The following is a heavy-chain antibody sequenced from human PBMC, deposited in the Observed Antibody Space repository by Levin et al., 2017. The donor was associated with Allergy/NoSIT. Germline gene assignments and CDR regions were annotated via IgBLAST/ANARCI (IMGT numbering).Heavy chain of an antibody. Sequence: GESLKISCKASGYTFTSYGISWVRQAPGQGLEWMGWISAYNGNTNYAQKLQGRVTMTTDTSTSTAYMELRSLRSDDTAVYYCARGGFGGVIVDDAFDIWGQGTMVTVSS. D-gene: IGHD3-16*02. CDR2: ISAYNGNT. J-gene: IGHJ3*02. V-gene: IGHV1-18*01. CDR3: ARGGFGGVIVDDAFDI. CDR1: GYTFTSYG.